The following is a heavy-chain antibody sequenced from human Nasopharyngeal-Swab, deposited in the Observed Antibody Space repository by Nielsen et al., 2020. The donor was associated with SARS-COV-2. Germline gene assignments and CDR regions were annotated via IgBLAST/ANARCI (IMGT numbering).Heavy chain of an antibody. J-gene: IGHJ6*02. CDR3: AREKGYQVLLDYYYYGMDV. CDR1: GCTFSDYY. Sequence: GESLKISCVASGCTFSDYYMAWIRQAPGKGLEWVCYISTSGTTTDPADSVEGRFTTSRDNANNLLYLQMSSLRGEDTAVYFCAREKGYQVLLDYYYYGMDVWGQGTTVTVSS. CDR2: ISTSGTTT. D-gene: IGHD3-10*01. V-gene: IGHV3-11*01.